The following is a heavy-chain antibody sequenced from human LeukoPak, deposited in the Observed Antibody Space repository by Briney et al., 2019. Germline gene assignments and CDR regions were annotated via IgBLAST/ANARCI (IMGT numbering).Heavy chain of an antibody. CDR3: ARGIYNFDY. D-gene: IGHD5-24*01. CDR1: GFPFSSYS. J-gene: IGHJ4*02. CDR2: ISSGSSTI. Sequence: PGGSLRLSCAPSGFPFSSYSMNWVRQAPGKGLEWVSYISSGSSTIYYADSVKGRFTISRDNAKNSLYLQMNSLRAEDTAVYYCARGIYNFDYWGQGTLVTVSS. V-gene: IGHV3-48*01.